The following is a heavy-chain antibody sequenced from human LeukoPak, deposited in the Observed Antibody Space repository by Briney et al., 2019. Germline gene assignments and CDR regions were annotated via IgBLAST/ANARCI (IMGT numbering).Heavy chain of an antibody. CDR1: GFTFSSYA. V-gene: IGHV3-7*01. D-gene: IGHD6-13*01. CDR3: AGAAAGALDAFDI. Sequence: PGGSLRLSCAASGFTFSSYAMSWVRQAPGKGLEWVANIKQDGSEKYYVDSVKGRFTISRDNAKNSLYLQTNSLRAEDTAVYYCAGAAAGALDAFDIWGQGTMVTVSS. J-gene: IGHJ3*02. CDR2: IKQDGSEK.